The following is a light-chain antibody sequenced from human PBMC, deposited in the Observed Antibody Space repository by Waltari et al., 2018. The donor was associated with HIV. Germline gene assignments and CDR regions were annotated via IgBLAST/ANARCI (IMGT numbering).Light chain of an antibody. CDR2: SNN. V-gene: IGLV1-44*01. J-gene: IGLJ3*02. CDR3: AAWDDSLNAWV. Sequence: QSVLTQPPSASGTPGQRLSISCSGSSSNIGRNTLNWYQQLPGTAPKLLIYSNNQRPSGVPDRFSGSKSGTSASLAISGLQSEDEADYYCAAWDDSLNAWVFGGGTKLTVL. CDR1: SSNIGRNT.